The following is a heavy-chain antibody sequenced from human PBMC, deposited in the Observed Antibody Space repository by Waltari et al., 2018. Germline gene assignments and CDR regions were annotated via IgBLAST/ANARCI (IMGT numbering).Heavy chain of an antibody. CDR3: AISTTVTTGNAFDI. CDR1: GGSISSSSYY. Sequence: QLQLQESRPGLVKPSETLSLTCTVSGGSISSSSYYWGWIRQPPGKGLEWIGSIYYSGSTYYNPSLKSRVTISVDTSKNQFSLKLSSVTAADTAVYYCAISTTVTTGNAFDIWGQGTMVTVSS. V-gene: IGHV4-39*07. CDR2: IYYSGST. D-gene: IGHD4-17*01. J-gene: IGHJ3*02.